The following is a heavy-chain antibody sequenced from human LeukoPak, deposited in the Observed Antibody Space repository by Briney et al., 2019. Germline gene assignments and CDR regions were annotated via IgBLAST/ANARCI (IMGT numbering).Heavy chain of an antibody. Sequence: SSVKVSCKASGGTFSSYAISWVRQAPGQGLEWMGGIIPIFGTANYAQKFQGRVTITTDKSTSTAYMELSSLRSEDTAVYYCARDLSDRGGFDYWGQGTLVTVSS. D-gene: IGHD3-16*01. V-gene: IGHV1-69*05. CDR3: ARDLSDRGGFDY. J-gene: IGHJ4*02. CDR1: GGTFSSYA. CDR2: IIPIFGTA.